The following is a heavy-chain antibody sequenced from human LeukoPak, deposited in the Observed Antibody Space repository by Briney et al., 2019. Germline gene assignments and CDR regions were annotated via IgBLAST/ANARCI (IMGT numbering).Heavy chain of an antibody. CDR2: IHYDGSNK. Sequence: GGSLRLSCAASGFTFSSYGMHWVRQAPGKGLEWVAFIHYDGSNKFYTDSVKGRFTISRDNSKNTLYLQMNSLRAEDTAVYYCAKDLYASWTYQIRFFDYWGQGTVVTVSS. CDR1: GFTFSSYG. V-gene: IGHV3-30*02. CDR3: AKDLYASWTYQIRFFDY. D-gene: IGHD3-10*01. J-gene: IGHJ4*02.